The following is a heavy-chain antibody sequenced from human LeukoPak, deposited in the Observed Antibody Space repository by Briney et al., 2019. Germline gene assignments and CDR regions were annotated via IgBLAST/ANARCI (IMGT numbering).Heavy chain of an antibody. J-gene: IGHJ4*02. Sequence: GESLKFSCKASGDTFANHWIGWVRQMPGKGLDWMAIMYPGDSDIRYSPSFQGQVTISADRSITTAYLQWNSLKASDTAIYYCATAYNSDYWGQGTLVTVSS. CDR2: MYPGDSDI. D-gene: IGHD1-14*01. CDR3: ATAYNSDY. CDR1: GDTFANHW. V-gene: IGHV5-51*01.